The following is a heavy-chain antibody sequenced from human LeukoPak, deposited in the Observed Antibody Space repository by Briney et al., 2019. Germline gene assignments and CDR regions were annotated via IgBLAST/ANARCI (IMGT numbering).Heavy chain of an antibody. J-gene: IGHJ3*02. D-gene: IGHD3-3*02. CDR1: GGSIRSSYYY. CDR3: ASSTREVFDAFDI. V-gene: IGHV4-39*01. CDR2: MYYSGST. Sequence: SETLSLTCSVSGGSIRSSYYYWGWIRQPPGKGLEWIGSMYYSGSTYYNPSLKSRVTVSVDTSKNQFSLRLSSVTAADTALYYCASSTREVFDAFDIWGQGTMVSASS.